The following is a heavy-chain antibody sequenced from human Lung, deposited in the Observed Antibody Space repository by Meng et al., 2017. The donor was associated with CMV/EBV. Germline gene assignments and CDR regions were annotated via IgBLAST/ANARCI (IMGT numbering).Heavy chain of an antibody. D-gene: IGHD6-19*01. V-gene: IGHV3-30*18. CDR3: AKDREWLALDY. Sequence: CAVYGFTFSDYGVHWVRQAPGKGLGWMALISFDGSNKSYADFVKGRFTISRDNSKNTLDLQMNSLRAEDTAVCYCAKDREWLALDYWGQGTLVTVSS. J-gene: IGHJ4*02. CDR2: ISFDGSNK. CDR1: GFTFSDYG.